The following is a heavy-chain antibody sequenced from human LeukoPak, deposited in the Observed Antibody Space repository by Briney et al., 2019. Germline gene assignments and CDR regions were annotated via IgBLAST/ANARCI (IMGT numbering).Heavy chain of an antibody. CDR2: IYYSGST. V-gene: IGHV4-31*03. D-gene: IGHD3-10*01. J-gene: IGHJ6*03. Sequence: SETLSLTCTVSGGSISSGGYYWSWILQHPGKGLEWIGYIYYSGSTYYNPSLKSRVTISVDTSKNQFSLKLSSVTAADTAVYYCARDRMVQGVIIDDYYYYYYMDVWGKGTTVTVSS. CDR3: ARDRMVQGVIIDDYYYYYYMDV. CDR1: GGSISSGGYY.